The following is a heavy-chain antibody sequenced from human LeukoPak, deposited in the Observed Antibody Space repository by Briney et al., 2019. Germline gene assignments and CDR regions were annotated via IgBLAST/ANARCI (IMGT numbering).Heavy chain of an antibody. CDR3: AKGPGYYGSGSYLDLDY. D-gene: IGHD3-10*01. V-gene: IGHV3-23*01. J-gene: IGHJ4*02. Sequence: GGSLRLSCAASGFTFSSYAMSWVRQAPGKGLEWVSAISGNGGTTYYADSVKDRFTISRDNSKNTLYLQMNSLRAEDTAVYYCAKGPGYYGSGSYLDLDYWGQGTLVTVSS. CDR1: GFTFSSYA. CDR2: ISGNGGTT.